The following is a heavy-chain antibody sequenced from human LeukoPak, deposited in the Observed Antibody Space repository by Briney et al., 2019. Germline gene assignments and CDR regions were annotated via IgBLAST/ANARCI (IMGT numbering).Heavy chain of an antibody. CDR1: GFTFSSYA. CDR2: ISYDGSNK. D-gene: IGHD6-13*01. J-gene: IGHJ6*03. V-gene: IGHV3-30*01. Sequence: PGGSLRLSCAASGFTFSSYAMHWVRQAPGKGLEWVAVISYDGSNKYYADSVKGRFTISRDNSKNTLYLQMNSLRAEDTAVYYCARDLVAAASYYYYYMDVWGKGTTVTVSS. CDR3: ARDLVAAASYYYYYMDV.